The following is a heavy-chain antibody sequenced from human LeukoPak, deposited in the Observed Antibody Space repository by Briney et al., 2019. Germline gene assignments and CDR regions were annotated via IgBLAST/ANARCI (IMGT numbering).Heavy chain of an antibody. J-gene: IGHJ4*02. Sequence: ASVKVSCKASGGTFSSYAISWVRQAPGQGLEWMGGIIPIFGTANYAQKFQGRVTITADESTSTAYMELNSLRAEDTAVYYCAREATGGYYFDYWGQGTLVTVSS. CDR1: GGTFSSYA. D-gene: IGHD7-27*01. V-gene: IGHV1-69*13. CDR3: AREATGGYYFDY. CDR2: IIPIFGTA.